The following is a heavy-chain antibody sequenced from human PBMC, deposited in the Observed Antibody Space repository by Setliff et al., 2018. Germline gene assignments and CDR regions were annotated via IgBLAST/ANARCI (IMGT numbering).Heavy chain of an antibody. CDR3: ARLRIALWRDDAFDI. D-gene: IGHD6-13*01. CDR1: GYSFTSYW. J-gene: IGHJ3*02. Sequence: PGESLKISCKGSGYSFTSYWIGWVRQMPGKGLEWMGIIYPGDSDTRYSTSFQGQVTISADKSISTAYLQWSSLKASDTAMYYCARLRIALWRDDAFDIWGQGTMVTVSS. CDR2: IYPGDSDT. V-gene: IGHV5-51*01.